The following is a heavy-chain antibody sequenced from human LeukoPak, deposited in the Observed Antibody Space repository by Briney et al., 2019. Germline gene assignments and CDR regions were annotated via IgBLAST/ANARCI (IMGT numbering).Heavy chain of an antibody. J-gene: IGHJ3*02. CDR3: ARGGSYLSAFDI. V-gene: IGHV3-23*01. Sequence: GGSLRLSCAASGFTFNTYAMSWVRQAPGKGLEWVSAISDSGGSAYYADSVKGRFTISRDNSKNALYLQMNSLRAEDTAVYYCARGGSYLSAFDIWGQGTMVTVSS. D-gene: IGHD1-26*01. CDR2: ISDSGGSA. CDR1: GFTFNTYA.